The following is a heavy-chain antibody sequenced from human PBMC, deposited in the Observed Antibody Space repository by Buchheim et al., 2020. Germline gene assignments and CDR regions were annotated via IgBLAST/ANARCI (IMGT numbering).Heavy chain of an antibody. V-gene: IGHV4-39*01. D-gene: IGHD5-12*01. CDR1: GDSISSNSFY. J-gene: IGHJ4*02. CDR2: VDYSGNT. Sequence: QLHLQESGPGLVKPSETLSLTCIVFGDSISSNSFYWGWIRQPPGKGLEWIGSVDYSGNTYYNPSLKSRVTISVDRSKNQFSLKLSSVTATDTAVYYCARHGKWLHGGPDYWGQGTL. CDR3: ARHGKWLHGGPDY.